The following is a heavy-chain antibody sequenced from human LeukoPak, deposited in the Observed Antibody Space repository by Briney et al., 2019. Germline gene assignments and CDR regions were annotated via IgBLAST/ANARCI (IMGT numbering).Heavy chain of an antibody. CDR2: IKQDGSEK. V-gene: IGHV3-7*04. J-gene: IGHJ4*02. Sequence: GGSLRLSCAASGFTFSSHAMSWVRQAPGKGLEWVANIKQDGSEKYYVDSVKGRFTVSRDNAKNSLYLQMNSLRAGDTAVYFCARATTAFDYWGQGSLVTVSS. CDR3: ARATTAFDY. D-gene: IGHD4-17*01. CDR1: GFTFSSHA.